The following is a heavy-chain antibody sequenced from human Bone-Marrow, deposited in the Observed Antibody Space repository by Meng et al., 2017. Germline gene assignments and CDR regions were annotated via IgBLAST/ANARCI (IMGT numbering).Heavy chain of an antibody. CDR1: GGSISSSTW. Sequence: QVHVQESGPGLVRPSGTLSLPCAVSGGSISSSTWWSWVRQPPGKGLEWIGEIYHSGSTNYNPSLKSRVTISVDKSKNQFSLKLSSVTAADTAVYYCARVRVEYWYFDLWGRGTLVTVSS. CDR3: ARVRVEYWYFDL. J-gene: IGHJ2*01. V-gene: IGHV4-4*02. CDR2: IYHSGST.